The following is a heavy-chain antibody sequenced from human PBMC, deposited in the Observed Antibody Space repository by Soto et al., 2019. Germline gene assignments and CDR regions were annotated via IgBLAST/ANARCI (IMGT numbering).Heavy chain of an antibody. CDR1: GYTFTSYG. J-gene: IGHJ6*01. CDR2: ISAYNGNT. V-gene: IGHV1-18*01. D-gene: IGHD2-2*01. CDR3: AGHPRGLTPESYRVAV. Sequence: QVPLVQSGAEVKKPGASVKVSCKASGYTFTSYGISWVRQAPGQGLEWMGWISAYNGNTNYAQKLQGRDTMTPDTTTSTDCMEPRRRRSDPTAGNYCAGHPRGLTPESYRVAVWGKASTATVSS.